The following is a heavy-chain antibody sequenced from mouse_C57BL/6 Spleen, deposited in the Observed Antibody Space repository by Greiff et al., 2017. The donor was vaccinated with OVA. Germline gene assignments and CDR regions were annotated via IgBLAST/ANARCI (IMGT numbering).Heavy chain of an antibody. CDR2: INPNNGGT. Sequence: VQLQQSGPELVKPGASVKISCKASGYTFTDYYMNWVKQSHGKSLEWIGDINPNNGGTSYNQKFKGKATLTVDKSSSTAYMELRSLTSEDSAVYYCARSRNSNYGVFDDWGQGTTLTVSS. D-gene: IGHD2-5*01. V-gene: IGHV1-26*01. CDR1: GYTFTDYY. J-gene: IGHJ2*01. CDR3: ARSRNSNYGVFDD.